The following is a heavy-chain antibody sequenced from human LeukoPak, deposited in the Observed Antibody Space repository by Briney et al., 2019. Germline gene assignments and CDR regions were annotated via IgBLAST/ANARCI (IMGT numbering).Heavy chain of an antibody. D-gene: IGHD5-24*01. V-gene: IGHV4-59*05. J-gene: IGHJ4*02. CDR3: AREGGFYRPLDY. CDR1: RGSISSDY. Sequence: SETLSLTCTVSRGSISSDYWSWVRQPPGKGLEWIGSIYYSGSTYYNPSLKSRVTISVDTPKNQFSLKLSSVTAADTAVYYCAREGGFYRPLDYSGQGTLVTVSS. CDR2: IYYSGST.